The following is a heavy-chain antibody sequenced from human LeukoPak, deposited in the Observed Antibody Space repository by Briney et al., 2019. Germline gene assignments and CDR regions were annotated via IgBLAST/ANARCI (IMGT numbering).Heavy chain of an antibody. CDR3: AREGITAAADY. D-gene: IGHD6-13*01. CDR2: ISSSSSTI. V-gene: IGHV3-48*04. Sequence: PGGSLRLSCAASRFTFSSYSMNWVRQAPGKGLEWVSYISSSSSTIYYADSVKGRFTISRDNAKNSLYLQVNSLRAEDTAVYYCAREGITAAADYWGQGTPVTVSS. CDR1: RFTFSSYS. J-gene: IGHJ4*02.